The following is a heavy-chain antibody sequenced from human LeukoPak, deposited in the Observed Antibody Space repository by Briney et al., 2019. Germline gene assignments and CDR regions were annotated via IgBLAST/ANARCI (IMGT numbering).Heavy chain of an antibody. CDR3: AREIVATICYFDY. J-gene: IGHJ4*02. Sequence: PGGSLRLSCAASGFTFDDYGMSWIRQAPGKGLEWVSGINWIGGSTGYADSVKGRFTISRDNAKNSLYLQMNSVRAEDTALYYCAREIVATICYFDYWGQGTLVTVSS. CDR2: INWIGGST. D-gene: IGHD5-12*01. V-gene: IGHV3-20*04. CDR1: GFTFDDYG.